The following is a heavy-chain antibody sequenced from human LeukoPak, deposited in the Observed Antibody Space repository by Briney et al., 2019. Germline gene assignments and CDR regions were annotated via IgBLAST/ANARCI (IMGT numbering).Heavy chain of an antibody. J-gene: IGHJ4*02. V-gene: IGHV1-18*01. Sequence: ASVKVSGKASGYTFTSYDISWVRQAPGQGLEWMGWISTYNSNTNQAEKLQGRITMTTDTSTSTAYMELRSLRSDDAAVYYCARGAAGSYDYWGQGTLVTVSS. CDR3: ARGAAGSYDY. D-gene: IGHD6-13*01. CDR2: ISTYNSNT. CDR1: GYTFTSYD.